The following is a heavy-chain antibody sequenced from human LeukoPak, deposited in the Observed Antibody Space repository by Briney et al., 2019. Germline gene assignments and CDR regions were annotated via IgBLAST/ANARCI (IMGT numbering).Heavy chain of an antibody. D-gene: IGHD4-23*01. CDR2: INSDGSRT. CDR3: VRATTVVNGPGGDY. J-gene: IGHJ4*02. Sequence: GGSLRLSCAASGFTFSSYWMHWVRQAPGKGLVWVSRINSDGSRTNYADSVKGRFTISRDNAKNKLYLQMNSLRAEDTAVYYCVRATTVVNGPGGDYWGQGTLVTVSS. CDR1: GFTFSSYW. V-gene: IGHV3-74*01.